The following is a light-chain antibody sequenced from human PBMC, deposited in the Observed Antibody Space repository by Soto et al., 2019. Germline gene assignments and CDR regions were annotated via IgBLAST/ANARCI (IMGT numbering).Light chain of an antibody. CDR2: GAS. CDR1: QSVSSSD. V-gene: IGKV3-20*01. CDR3: QRHGAT. Sequence: EMVLTQSPGTLSLSPGERATLSCRASQSVSSSDLAWYQQKPGQAPRLLIYGASSRATGIPDRFSGSGSGTDFTLTISGLEPEDSAAYYCQRHGATFGQGTKGEIK. J-gene: IGKJ1*01.